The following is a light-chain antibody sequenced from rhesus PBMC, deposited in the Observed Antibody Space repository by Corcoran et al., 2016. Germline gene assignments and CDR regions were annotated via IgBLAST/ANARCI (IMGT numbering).Light chain of an antibody. V-gene: IGLV7-76*01. CDR1: TGAVTAGHS. CDR3: GLYYNGVDGL. Sequence: QAVVTQEPSMTVSPGGTVTLTCASSTGAVTAGHSPNWFQQKPGQAPKTLIYITNQKHSWTPARFSGSLRGGKAALPRSGAQPEDEAEYYCGLYYNGVDGLVGGGTRLTVL. CDR2: ITN. J-gene: IGLJ2*01.